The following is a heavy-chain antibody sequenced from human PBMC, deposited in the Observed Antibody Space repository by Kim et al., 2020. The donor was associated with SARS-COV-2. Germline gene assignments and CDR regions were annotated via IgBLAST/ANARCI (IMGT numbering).Heavy chain of an antibody. V-gene: IGHV4-61*02. J-gene: IGHJ4*02. Sequence: SETLSLTCTVSGGSISSGSYYWSWIRQPAGKGLEWIGRIYTSGSTNYNPSLKSRVTISVDTSKNQFSLKLSSVTAADTAVYYCARGPAGYSSIWVFDYWGQGTLVTVSS. CDR3: ARGPAGYSSIWVFDY. CDR1: GGSISSGSYY. D-gene: IGHD6-13*01. CDR2: IYTSGST.